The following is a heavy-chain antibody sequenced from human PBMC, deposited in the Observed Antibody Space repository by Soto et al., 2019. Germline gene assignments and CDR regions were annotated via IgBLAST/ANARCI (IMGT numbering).Heavy chain of an antibody. CDR3: TTDSYSTIILVRFDY. J-gene: IGHJ4*01. D-gene: IGHD3-22*01. CDR1: GFTFSNAW. Sequence: GGSLRLSCAASGFTFSNAWINWVRQAPGKGLEWVGRIKSKTDGGTTDYAEPVKGRFAISRDDSNNMVYLQMNSRKIEDTAVYYCTTDSYSTIILVRFDYWGHGTLVPVSS. V-gene: IGHV3-15*07. CDR2: IKSKTDGGTT.